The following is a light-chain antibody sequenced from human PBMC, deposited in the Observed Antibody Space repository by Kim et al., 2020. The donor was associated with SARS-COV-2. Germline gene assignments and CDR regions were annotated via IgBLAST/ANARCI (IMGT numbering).Light chain of an antibody. CDR1: QSVSSSY. CDR3: QQYGSSPLT. V-gene: IGKV3-20*01. J-gene: IGKJ4*02. Sequence: EIVLTQSPGSLSLSPGERATLSCRASQSVSSSYLAWYQQKPGQAPRLLIYGASSRATGIPARFSGSGSGTDFTLTISRLQPEDVAVYYCQQYGSSPLTFGGGTKVDIK. CDR2: GAS.